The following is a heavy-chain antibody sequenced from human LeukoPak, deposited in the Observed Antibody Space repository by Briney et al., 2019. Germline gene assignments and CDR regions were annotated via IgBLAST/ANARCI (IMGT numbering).Heavy chain of an antibody. CDR3: ARGNHYYYMDV. D-gene: IGHD1-14*01. Sequence: SETLSLTCTVSGGSISSGSYYWSWIRQPAGKGLEWIGRIYTSGSTNYNPSLKSRVTISVDTSKNQFSLKLSSVTAADTAVYYCARGNHYYYMDVWGKGTTVTVSS. V-gene: IGHV4-61*02. CDR1: GGSISSGSYY. J-gene: IGHJ6*03. CDR2: IYTSGST.